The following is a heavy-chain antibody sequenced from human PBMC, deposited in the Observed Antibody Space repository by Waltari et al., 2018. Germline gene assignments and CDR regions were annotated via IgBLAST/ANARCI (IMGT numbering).Heavy chain of an antibody. CDR3: ARGRVPAAYDAFDI. CDR1: GGSISSYY. CDR2: SYYSGST. J-gene: IGHJ3*02. Sequence: QVQLQESGPGLVKPSETLSLTCTVSGGSISSYYWSWIRQPPGKGLEWIGYSYYSGSTNYNPSLKSRVTISVDTSKNQFSLKLSFVTAADTAVYYCARGRVPAAYDAFDIWGQGTMVTVSS. D-gene: IGHD2-2*01. V-gene: IGHV4-59*01.